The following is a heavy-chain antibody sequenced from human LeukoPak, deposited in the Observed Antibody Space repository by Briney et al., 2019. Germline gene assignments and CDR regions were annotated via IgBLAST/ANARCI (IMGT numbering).Heavy chain of an antibody. D-gene: IGHD3-16*01. CDR2: IRGSGGSA. CDR3: AKSSDNVFFRPFDY. Sequence: PGRSLRLSCAASGFTFSSYGMHWVRQAPGKGLEWVSHIRGSGGSAYYGDSVKGRFTISRDNSKNTLYLQMNSLRAEDTAVYHCAKSSDNVFFRPFDYWGQGTLVTVSS. J-gene: IGHJ4*02. CDR1: GFTFSSYG. V-gene: IGHV3-23*01.